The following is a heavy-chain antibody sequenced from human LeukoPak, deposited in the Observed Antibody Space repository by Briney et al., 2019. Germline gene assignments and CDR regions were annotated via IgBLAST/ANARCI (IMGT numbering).Heavy chain of an antibody. J-gene: IGHJ4*02. CDR1: GFAFSSYG. CDR2: ISYDGSNK. D-gene: IGHD5-18*01. V-gene: IGHV3-30*18. Sequence: GGSLRLSCAASGFAFSSYGMHWVRQAPGKGLEWVAVISYDGSNKYYADSVKGRFTISRDNSKNTLYLQMNSLRAEDTAVYYCAKDTTFLGDTANFDYWGQGTLVTVSS. CDR3: AKDTTFLGDTANFDY.